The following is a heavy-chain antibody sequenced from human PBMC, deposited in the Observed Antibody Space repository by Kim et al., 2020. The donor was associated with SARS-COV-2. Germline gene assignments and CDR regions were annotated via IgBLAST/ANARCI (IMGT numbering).Heavy chain of an antibody. CDR1: GGSFSGYY. Sequence: SETLSLTCAVYGGSFSGYYWSWIRQPPGKGLEWIGEINHSGSTNYNPSLKSRVTISVDTSKNQFSLKLSSVTAADTAVYYCARGTGGILTGSDWFDPWGQGTLV. CDR2: INHSGST. J-gene: IGHJ5*02. V-gene: IGHV4-34*01. D-gene: IGHD3-9*01. CDR3: ARGTGGILTGSDWFDP.